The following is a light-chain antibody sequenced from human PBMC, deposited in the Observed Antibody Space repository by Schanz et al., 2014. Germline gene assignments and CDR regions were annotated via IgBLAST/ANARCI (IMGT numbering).Light chain of an antibody. J-gene: IGLJ2*01. CDR2: DVT. CDR1: SSDNL. CDR3: SSYAGTSTTVP. V-gene: IGLV2-23*02. Sequence: QSALTQPTSVSGSPGQSITISCTGTSSDNLVSWYQQHPGKAPKLIISDVTRRPSGVPDRFSGSKSGNTASLTVSGLQAEDEADYYCSSYAGTSTTVPFGGGTKLTVL.